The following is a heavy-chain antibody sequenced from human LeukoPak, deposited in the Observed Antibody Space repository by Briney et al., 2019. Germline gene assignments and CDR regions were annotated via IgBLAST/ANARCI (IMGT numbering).Heavy chain of an antibody. Sequence: PGGSLRLSCAASGFTFSTSWMTWVRQAPGKGLEWVANIKQDGSDKYYMDSVKGRFTISRDNAKNSLYLQMNSLRAEDTAVYYCAKDSGLFRFDYWGQGTLVTVSS. D-gene: IGHD6-25*01. J-gene: IGHJ4*02. V-gene: IGHV3-7*03. CDR1: GFTFSTSW. CDR3: AKDSGLFRFDY. CDR2: IKQDGSDK.